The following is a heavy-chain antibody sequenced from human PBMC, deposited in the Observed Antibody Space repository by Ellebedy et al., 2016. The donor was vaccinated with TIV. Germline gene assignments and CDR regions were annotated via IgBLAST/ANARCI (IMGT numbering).Heavy chain of an antibody. V-gene: IGHV3-21*06. Sequence: GESLKISCAVSGVIFNDYSMNWVRQIPGKGLQWVASITSSGNYMNYADSVKGRFTVSRDNAKNSLYLQMNSLRAEDTAVYYGARLAGATCQCAFDIWGQGTMVTVSS. D-gene: IGHD2-15*01. CDR3: ARLAGATCQCAFDI. CDR1: GVIFNDYS. CDR2: ITSSGNYM. J-gene: IGHJ3*02.